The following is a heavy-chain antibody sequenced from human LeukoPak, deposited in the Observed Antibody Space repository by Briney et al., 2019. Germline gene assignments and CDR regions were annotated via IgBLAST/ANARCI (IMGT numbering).Heavy chain of an antibody. CDR1: GGSFSGYY. J-gene: IGHJ4*02. CDR3: AIHPERYSYFDY. V-gene: IGHV4-34*01. D-gene: IGHD5-18*01. Sequence: SETLSLTCAVYGGSFSGYYWSWIRQPPGKGLEWIGEINHSGSTNYNPSLKSRVTISVDTSKNQFSLRLSSVTAADTAVYSCAIHPERYSYFDYWGQGTLVTVSS. CDR2: INHSGST.